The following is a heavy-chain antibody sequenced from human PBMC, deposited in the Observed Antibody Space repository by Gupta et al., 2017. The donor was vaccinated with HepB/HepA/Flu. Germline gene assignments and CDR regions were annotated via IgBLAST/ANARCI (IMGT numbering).Heavy chain of an antibody. CDR2: MSGSGGST. CDR3: AKDWGKSGSYFYY. J-gene: IGHJ4*02. CDR1: ASTVSSYV. V-gene: IGHV3-23*01. Sequence: VEPLESGGGLVQPGGSLRLSFEASASTVSSYVMCGGRQAPGKGLEWVSGMSGSGGSTYYADSVKGRFTISRDNSKNTLYLQMNSLRAEDTAVYYCAKDWGKSGSYFYYWGQGTLVTGSS. D-gene: IGHD1-26*01.